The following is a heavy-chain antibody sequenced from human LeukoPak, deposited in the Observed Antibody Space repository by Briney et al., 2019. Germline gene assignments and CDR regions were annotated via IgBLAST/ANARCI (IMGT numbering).Heavy chain of an antibody. D-gene: IGHD3-3*01. Sequence: SVKVSCKASGGTFSSYAISWVRQAPGQGLEWMGGIIPIFGTANYAQKFQGRVTITADESTSTAYVELSSLRSEDTAVYYCARALEARTYYYYYMDVWGKGTTVTVSS. CDR3: ARALEARTYYYYYMDV. CDR2: IIPIFGTA. CDR1: GGTFSSYA. J-gene: IGHJ6*03. V-gene: IGHV1-69*13.